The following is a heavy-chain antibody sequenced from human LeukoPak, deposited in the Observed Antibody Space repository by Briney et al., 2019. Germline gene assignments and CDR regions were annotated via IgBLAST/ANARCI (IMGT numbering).Heavy chain of an antibody. CDR3: ARDYDTSGYYRIDY. D-gene: IGHD3-22*01. V-gene: IGHV3-23*01. CDR1: GFTFSSYA. Sequence: GGSLRLSCAASGFTFSSYAMSWVRQAPGKGLEWVLCISGSGTNTYYADSVKGRFTISRDNSKNTLYLQMNSLRAEDTAVYYCARDYDTSGYYRIDYWGQGTLVTVSS. J-gene: IGHJ4*02. CDR2: ISGSGTNT.